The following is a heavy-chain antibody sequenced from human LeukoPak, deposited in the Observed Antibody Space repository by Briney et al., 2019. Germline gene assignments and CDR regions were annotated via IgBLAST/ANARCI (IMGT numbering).Heavy chain of an antibody. V-gene: IGHV3-33*01. J-gene: IGHJ6*02. CDR1: GFTFSSYG. CDR3: ARDGLVRGVMLYYYYGMDV. D-gene: IGHD3-10*01. Sequence: GGSLRLSCAASGFTFSSYGMHWVRQAPGKGLEWVAVIWYDGSNKYYADSVKGRFTISRDNSKNTIYLQMNSLRAEDTAVYYCARDGLVRGVMLYYYYGMDVWGQGTTVTVSS. CDR2: IWYDGSNK.